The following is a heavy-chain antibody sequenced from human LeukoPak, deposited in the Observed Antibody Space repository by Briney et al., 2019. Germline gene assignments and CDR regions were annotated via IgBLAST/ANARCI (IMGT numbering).Heavy chain of an antibody. CDR3: AEVESSYCRI. D-gene: IGHD3-10*01. CDR2: IGGGGYTT. V-gene: IGHV3-23*01. J-gene: IGHJ4*02. CDR1: GLTFGNYG. Sequence: PGGSLRLSCVASGLTFGNYGMNWVRQAPGKGLEWVSSIGGGGYTTYYADSVRGRFTISRDNSKNSMYLQMSSLRAEDTAIYYCAEVESSYCRIWGQGTLVTASS.